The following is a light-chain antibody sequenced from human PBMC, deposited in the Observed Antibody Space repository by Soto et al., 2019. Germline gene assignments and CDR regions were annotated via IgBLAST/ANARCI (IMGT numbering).Light chain of an antibody. CDR3: SSFTASTNIV. Sequence: QSVLTQPASVSGSPGQSIIISCTGTSSDVGYYNFVSWYQQHPGKAPKLMMYEVSNRPSGVPNRFSGSKSGNTASLTISGLQAEDEADYYCSSFTASTNIVFGTGTQRTVL. CDR1: SSDVGYYNF. CDR2: EVS. J-gene: IGLJ1*01. V-gene: IGLV2-14*01.